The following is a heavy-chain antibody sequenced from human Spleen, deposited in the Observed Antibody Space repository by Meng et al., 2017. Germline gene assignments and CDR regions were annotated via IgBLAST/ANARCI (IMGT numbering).Heavy chain of an antibody. CDR2: INHSGST. CDR1: GGSFSDSY. D-gene: IGHD4-11*01. V-gene: IGHV4-34*01. J-gene: IGHJ4*02. Sequence: QVQLQQWGAGLLNPSEPLSLTCVVSGGSFSDSYWSWIRQPPGKGLEWIGEINHSGSTNYNPSLESRATISVDTSQNNLSLKLSSVTAADSAVYYCARGPTTMAHDFDYWGQGTLVTVSS. CDR3: ARGPTTMAHDFDY.